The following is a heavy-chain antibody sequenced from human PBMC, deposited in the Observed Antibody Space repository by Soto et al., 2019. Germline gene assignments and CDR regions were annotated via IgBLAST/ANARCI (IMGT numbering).Heavy chain of an antibody. V-gene: IGHV1-2*02. D-gene: IGHD5-12*01. CDR3: ARDLLVATIPYYYYGMDV. Sequence: ASVKVSCKASGYTFTGYYMPWVRPAPGQGLEWMVCINPNSGGTNYAQKFQGRVTMTRDTSISTAYMELSRLRSDDTAVYYCARDLLVATIPYYYYGMDVCGQGTTVTVSS. CDR2: INPNSGGT. CDR1: GYTFTGYY. J-gene: IGHJ6*02.